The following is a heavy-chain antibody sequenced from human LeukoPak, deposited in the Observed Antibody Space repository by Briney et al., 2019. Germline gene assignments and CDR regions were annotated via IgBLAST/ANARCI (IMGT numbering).Heavy chain of an antibody. V-gene: IGHV4-4*02. Sequence: SETLSLTCAVSGGSISSSSSICWTWVRQPPGEGLEWIGEIYHNGATNYNPSLKSRVTLLLDKSKNQFSLRLNSVTAADTAVYYCARNGGNSDYDYWGQGTLVTVSS. CDR1: GGSISSSSSIC. J-gene: IGHJ4*02. CDR3: ARNGGNSDYDY. D-gene: IGHD4-23*01. CDR2: IYHNGAT.